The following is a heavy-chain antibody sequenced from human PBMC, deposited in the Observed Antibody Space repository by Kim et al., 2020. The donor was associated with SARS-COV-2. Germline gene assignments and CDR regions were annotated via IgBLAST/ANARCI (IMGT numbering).Heavy chain of an antibody. CDR2: ISYDGSNK. V-gene: IGHV3-30*04. D-gene: IGHD3-9*01. CDR3: ARDRRYFDWLFQTDYYYGMDD. J-gene: IGHJ6*02. Sequence: GGSLRLSCAASGFTFSSYAMHWVRQAPGKGLEWVAVISYDGSNKYYADSVKGRFTISRDNSKNTLYLQMNSLRAEDTAVYYCARDRRYFDWLFQTDYYYGMDDWGQGTTVTVSS. CDR1: GFTFSSYA.